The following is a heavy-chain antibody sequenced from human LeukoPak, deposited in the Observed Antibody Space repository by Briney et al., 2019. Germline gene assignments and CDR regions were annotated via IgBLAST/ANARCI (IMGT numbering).Heavy chain of an antibody. CDR1: GYTFTGYY. V-gene: IGHV1-2*02. CDR3: ARGKRMTGPFAAVDY. Sequence: VASVKVSCKASGYTFTGYYMHWVRQAPGQGLEWMGWINPNSGGTNYAQKFQGRVTMTRDTSISTAYMELSRLRSDDTAVYYCARGKRMTGPFAAVDYWGQGTLVTVSS. D-gene: IGHD3-9*01. CDR2: INPNSGGT. J-gene: IGHJ4*02.